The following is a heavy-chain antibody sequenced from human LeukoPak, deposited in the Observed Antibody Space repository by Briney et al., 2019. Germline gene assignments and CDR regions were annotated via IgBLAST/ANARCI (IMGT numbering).Heavy chain of an antibody. CDR2: IYNSGST. J-gene: IGHJ4*02. CDR3: ARARDSSSWYTGLDY. V-gene: IGHV4-59*12. CDR1: GGSISTYY. Sequence: SETLSLTCTVSGGSISTYYWSWIRQPPGKGLEWIGYIYNSGSTNYSPSLRSRVTISVDTSKNQFSLKLSSVTAADTAVYYCARARDSSSWYTGLDYWGQGTLVTVSS. D-gene: IGHD6-13*01.